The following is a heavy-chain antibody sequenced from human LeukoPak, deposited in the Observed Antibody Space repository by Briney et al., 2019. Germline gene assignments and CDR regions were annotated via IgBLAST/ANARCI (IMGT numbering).Heavy chain of an antibody. CDR1: GFTFSSYW. D-gene: IGHD2/OR15-2a*01. J-gene: IGHJ4*02. CDR3: ARGQYFSTTCYFDY. CDR2: IKQAGTEK. Sequence: QSGGSLRLSCAASGFTFSSYWMTWVRQAPGKGLEWVANIKQAGTEKYYVDSVKGRFTISRDNAKNSLFLQMNSLRAEDTAVYFCARGQYFSTTCYFDYWGQGTLVTVSS. V-gene: IGHV3-7*03.